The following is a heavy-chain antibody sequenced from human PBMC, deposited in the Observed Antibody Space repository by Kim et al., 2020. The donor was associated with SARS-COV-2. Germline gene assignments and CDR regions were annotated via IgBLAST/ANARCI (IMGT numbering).Heavy chain of an antibody. J-gene: IGHJ3*02. Sequence: SETLSLTCTVSGGSISSGGYYWSWIRQHPGKSLEWIGYIYYSGSTYYNPSLKSRVTISVDTSKNQFSLKLSSVTAADTAVYYCERARVTMIVVVQAFDIWGQGTMVTVSS. CDR2: IYYSGST. D-gene: IGHD3-22*01. CDR1: GGSISSGGYY. CDR3: ERARVTMIVVVQAFDI. V-gene: IGHV4-31*03.